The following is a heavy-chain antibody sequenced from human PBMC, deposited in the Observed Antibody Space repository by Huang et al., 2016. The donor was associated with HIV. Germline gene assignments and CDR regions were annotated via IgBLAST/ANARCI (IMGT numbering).Heavy chain of an antibody. CDR3: ARERYYYDRSGYYTPVEYFHH. V-gene: IGHV1-18*01. CDR2: ISGYNGKT. J-gene: IGHJ1*01. D-gene: IGHD3-22*01. CDR1: GYTFTNYA. Sequence: QVQLVQSGAEVKKPGASVKVSCKASGYTFTNYAINWVRQAPGQRLEWMGWISGYNGKTNYAKKVQGRVTMTNDTSTSTAYMELRSLISDDTAVYYCARERYYYDRSGYYTPVEYFHHWGQGTLVTVSS.